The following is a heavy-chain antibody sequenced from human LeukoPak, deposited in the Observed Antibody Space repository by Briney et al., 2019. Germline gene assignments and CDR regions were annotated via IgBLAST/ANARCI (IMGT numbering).Heavy chain of an antibody. CDR1: GFTFSSYA. Sequence: GGSLRLSCAASGFTFSSYAMSWVRQAPGKGLVWVSRIESDGRSTSYADSVKGRFTISRDNAKNTLFLQMNSLRVEDTAIYYCARDLYSSGWYILDAFDIWGQGTMVTVSS. V-gene: IGHV3-74*01. CDR2: IESDGRST. D-gene: IGHD6-19*01. J-gene: IGHJ3*02. CDR3: ARDLYSSGWYILDAFDI.